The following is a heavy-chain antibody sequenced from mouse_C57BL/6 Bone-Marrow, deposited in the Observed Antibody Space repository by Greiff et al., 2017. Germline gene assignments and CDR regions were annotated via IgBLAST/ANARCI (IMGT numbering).Heavy chain of an antibody. CDR2: INPNYGTT. Sequence: VQLKESGPELVKPGASVKISCKASGYSFTDYNMNWVKQSNGKSLEWIGVINPNYGTTSYNQKFKGKATLTVDQSSSTAYMQLNSLTSEDSAVYYCARVYYGKRYYAMDDGGQGTSVTVSS. CDR3: ARVYYGKRYYAMDD. J-gene: IGHJ4*01. CDR1: GYSFTDYN. D-gene: IGHD2-1*01. V-gene: IGHV1-39*01.